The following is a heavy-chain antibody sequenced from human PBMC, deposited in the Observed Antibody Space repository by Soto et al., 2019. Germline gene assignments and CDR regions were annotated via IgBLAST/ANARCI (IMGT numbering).Heavy chain of an antibody. V-gene: IGHV3-21*01. CDR2: ISSSSSYI. D-gene: IGHD2-8*01. CDR1: GFTFSSYS. J-gene: IGHJ3*02. Sequence: PGGSLRLSCAASGFTFSSYSMNWVRQAPGKGLEWVSSISSSSSYIYYADSVKGRFTISRDNAKNSLYLQMNSLRAEDTAVYYCARGNGQIDAFDIWGQGTMVTVSS. CDR3: ARGNGQIDAFDI.